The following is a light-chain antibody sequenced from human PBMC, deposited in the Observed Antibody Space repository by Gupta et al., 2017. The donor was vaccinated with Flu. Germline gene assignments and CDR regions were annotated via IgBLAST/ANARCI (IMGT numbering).Light chain of an antibody. CDR2: GAS. Sequence: EIVLTQSPGTLSLSPGERATLSCRASQSVSSSYLAWYQQKPGQAPRLLIYGASSRATGIPDRFSGSGSGTEFTLTISGLEPEDFAVYYCQQDGSTPLTFGGGTKVEIK. CDR3: QQDGSTPLT. J-gene: IGKJ4*01. CDR1: QSVSSSY. V-gene: IGKV3-20*01.